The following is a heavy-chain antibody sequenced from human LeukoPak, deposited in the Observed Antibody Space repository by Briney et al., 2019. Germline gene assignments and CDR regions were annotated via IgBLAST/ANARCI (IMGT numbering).Heavy chain of an antibody. J-gene: IGHJ4*02. D-gene: IGHD6-13*01. CDR2: INSDGSSR. CDR3: TRGSPGYSSSWLPF. V-gene: IGHV3-74*01. Sequence: GGSLRLSCATSAFTFSSYWMHWVRQAPGKGLVWVSRINSDGSSRSYADYVKGRFTISRDDAKNTLYLQMSSLSVDDTAIYYCTRGSPGYSSSWLPFWGQGILVTVSS. CDR1: AFTFSSYW.